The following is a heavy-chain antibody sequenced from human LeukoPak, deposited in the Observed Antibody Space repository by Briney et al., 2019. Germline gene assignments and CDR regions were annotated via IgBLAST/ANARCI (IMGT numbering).Heavy chain of an antibody. V-gene: IGHV3-23*01. CDR1: GFTVSSNY. D-gene: IGHD5-24*01. J-gene: IGHJ4*02. Sequence: GGSLRLSCAASGFTVSSNYMSWVRQDPGKGLEWVSGISPSGDIKYYVDSVKGRFTVSRDNSKNTLYLQINSLRDEDTAVYYCAKDDAWLQYNDWGQGTLVTVSS. CDR3: AKDDAWLQYND. CDR2: ISPSGDIK.